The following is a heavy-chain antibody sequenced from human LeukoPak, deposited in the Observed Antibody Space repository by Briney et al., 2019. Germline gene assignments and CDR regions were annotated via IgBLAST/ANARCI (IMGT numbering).Heavy chain of an antibody. Sequence: ATVKVSCKASGYTFTGYYMHWVRQAPGQGLEWMGIINPSGGSTTYAQKFQGRVTMTRDTSTSTVYMELSSLRSEDTAVYYCATQTDYYDSGLDYWGQGTLVTVSS. V-gene: IGHV1-46*01. CDR3: ATQTDYYDSGLDY. D-gene: IGHD3-22*01. J-gene: IGHJ4*02. CDR1: GYTFTGYY. CDR2: INPSGGST.